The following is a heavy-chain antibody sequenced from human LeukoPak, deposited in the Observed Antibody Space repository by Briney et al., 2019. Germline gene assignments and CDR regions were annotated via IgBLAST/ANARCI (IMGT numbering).Heavy chain of an antibody. CDR2: ITYEGSNK. CDR3: AKGLYSGYDGGMDV. V-gene: IGHV3-30*18. D-gene: IGHD5-12*01. CDR1: VFTFSIYG. J-gene: IGHJ6*02. Sequence: PGGCLRLSCAAPVFTFSIYGMHRVRQAPGKGLEWGAVITYEGSNKYYADSMKDRFTLYRDNSKNTIYKQMNSLRTEDTAVYYCAKGLYSGYDGGMDVWGQGTTVTVSS.